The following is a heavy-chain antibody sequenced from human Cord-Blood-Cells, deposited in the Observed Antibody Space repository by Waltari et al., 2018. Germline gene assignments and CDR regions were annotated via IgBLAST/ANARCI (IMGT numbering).Heavy chain of an antibody. CDR3: ARVKSSSSFAFDI. J-gene: IGHJ3*02. V-gene: IGHV3-21*01. CDR1: GFTFSSYS. D-gene: IGHD6-6*01. Sequence: EVQLVESGGGLVKPGGSLRLSCAASGFTFSSYSINWVRQAPGKGLEWVSSISSSSSYIYYADSVKGRFTISRDNAKNSLYLQMNSLRAEDTAVYYCARVKSSSSFAFDIWGQGTMVTVSS. CDR2: ISSSSSYI.